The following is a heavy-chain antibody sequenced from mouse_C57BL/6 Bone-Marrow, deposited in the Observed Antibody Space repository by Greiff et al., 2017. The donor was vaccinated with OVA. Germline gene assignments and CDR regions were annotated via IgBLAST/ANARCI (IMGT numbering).Heavy chain of an antibody. CDR1: GYAFSSSW. J-gene: IGHJ2*01. CDR2: IYPGDGDT. V-gene: IGHV1-82*01. Sequence: ESGPELVKPGASVKISCKASGYAFSSSWMNWVKQRPGKGLEWIGRIYPGDGDTNYNGKFKGKATLTADKSSSTAYMQLSSLTSEDSAVYFCASRNWEYYFDYWGQGTTLTVSS. D-gene: IGHD4-1*01. CDR3: ASRNWEYYFDY.